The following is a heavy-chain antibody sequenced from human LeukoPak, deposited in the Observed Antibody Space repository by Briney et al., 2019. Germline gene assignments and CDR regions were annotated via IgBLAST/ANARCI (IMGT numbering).Heavy chain of an antibody. CDR1: GGSISSSSYY. D-gene: IGHD3-3*01. V-gene: IGHV4-39*01. Sequence: SETLSLTCTVSGGSISSSSYYWGWIRQPPGKGLEWIGSIYYSGSTYYNPSLKSRVTISVDTSKNQFSLKLSSVTAADTAVYYCARRPLLEWLSPTPKLGWFDPWGQGTLVTVSS. J-gene: IGHJ5*02. CDR2: IYYSGST. CDR3: ARRPLLEWLSPTPKLGWFDP.